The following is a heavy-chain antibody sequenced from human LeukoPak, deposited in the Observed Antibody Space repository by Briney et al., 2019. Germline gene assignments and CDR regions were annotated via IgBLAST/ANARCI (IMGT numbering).Heavy chain of an antibody. J-gene: IGHJ4*02. CDR1: GGSFSPYY. CDR3: ARGGFYCGGDCYVDY. D-gene: IGHD2-21*02. V-gene: IGHV4-34*01. Sequence: SETLSLTCAVYGGSFSPYYWSWIRQPPGKGLEWLGEINHSGSTNYNPSLKSRVTISVDTSKNQFSLRLSSVTAADTAVYYCARGGFYCGGDCYVDYWGQGTLVTVSS. CDR2: INHSGST.